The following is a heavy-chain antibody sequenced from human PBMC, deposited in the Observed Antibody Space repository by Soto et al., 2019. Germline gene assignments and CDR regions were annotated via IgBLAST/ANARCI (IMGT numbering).Heavy chain of an antibody. CDR3: ARDPVTGVPDYSDM. V-gene: IGHV3-30*04. D-gene: IGHD4-17*01. CDR2: IGHDGVNK. Sequence: QVRLVESGGGVVQPGRSLRLSCAASGFVFGNYAMHWVRQAPGKGPEWVAVIGHDGVNKYYADSVRGRFTISRDDSKNTLYLDMNSLRVEDSGLYYCARDPVTGVPDYSDMWGQGTLVTVSS. J-gene: IGHJ4*02. CDR1: GFVFGNYA.